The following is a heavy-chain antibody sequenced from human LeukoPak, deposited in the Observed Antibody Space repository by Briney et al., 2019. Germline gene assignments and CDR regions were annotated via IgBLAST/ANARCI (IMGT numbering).Heavy chain of an antibody. J-gene: IGHJ4*02. V-gene: IGHV3-23*01. CDR1: GFTFSSYA. Sequence: GGSLRLSCAASGFTFSSYAMSWVRQAPEKGLEWVSHMSGSGGGTYYEDSVKGRFTISRDNSKNTLYLQMNSLRAEDTAVYYCAKDSSGWYGGFVDYWGQGTLVTVSS. CDR2: MSGSGGGT. D-gene: IGHD6-19*01. CDR3: AKDSSGWYGGFVDY.